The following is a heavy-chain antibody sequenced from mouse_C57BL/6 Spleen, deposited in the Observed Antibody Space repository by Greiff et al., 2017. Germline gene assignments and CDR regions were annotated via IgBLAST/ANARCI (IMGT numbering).Heavy chain of an antibody. CDR1: GYTFTSYG. CDR2: IYIGNGYT. J-gene: IGHJ3*01. CDR3: ARDGTSKLGRNWFAY. Sequence: EVKLMESGAELVRPGSSVKMSCKTSGYTFTSYGINWVKQRPGQGLEWIGYIYIGNGYTEYNEKFKGKATLTSDTSSSTAYMQLSSLTSEDSAIYFCARDGTSKLGRNWFAYWGQGTLVTVSA. D-gene: IGHD4-1*01. V-gene: IGHV1-58*01.